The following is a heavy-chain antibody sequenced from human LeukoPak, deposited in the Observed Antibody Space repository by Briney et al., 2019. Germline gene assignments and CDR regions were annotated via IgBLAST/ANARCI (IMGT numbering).Heavy chain of an antibody. CDR1: GFTFSDYY. CDR3: ARDRGAVTDVFDY. CDR2: IRSSGTTI. V-gene: IGHV3-11*04. Sequence: GGSLRLSCVASGFTFSDYYMSWIRQAPGKGLEWVSYIRSSGTTIHYADSVKGRFTISRDNAKNSLYLQMNSLRAEDTAVYYCARDRGAVTDVFDYWGQGTLVSVSS. D-gene: IGHD6-19*01. J-gene: IGHJ4*02.